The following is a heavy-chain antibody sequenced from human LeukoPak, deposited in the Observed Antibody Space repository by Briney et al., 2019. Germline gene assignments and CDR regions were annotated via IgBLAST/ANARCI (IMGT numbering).Heavy chain of an antibody. CDR3: ARTQGLYNWFDP. D-gene: IGHD4/OR15-4a*01. J-gene: IGHJ5*02. CDR1: GGSISRYS. CDR2: IYYSGST. Sequence: PSETLSLTCTVSGGSISRYSWSWIRQAPGQGLEWIGYIYYSGSTNYNPPLKSRVTISVGTSKNQFSLKLSSVTAADTAVYYCARTQGLYNWFDPWGQGTLVTVSS. V-gene: IGHV4-59*01.